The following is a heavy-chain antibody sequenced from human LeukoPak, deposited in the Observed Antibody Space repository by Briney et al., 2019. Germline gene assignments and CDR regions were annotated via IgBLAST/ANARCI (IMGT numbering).Heavy chain of an antibody. J-gene: IGHJ4*02. Sequence: ASVKVSCKASGYTFTSYAMNWVRQATGQGLEWMGWMNPNSGNTGYAQKFQGRVTITRNTSISTAYMELGSLRSEGTAVYYCARARKTTVTRYYFDYWGQGTLVTVSS. CDR3: ARARKTTVTRYYFDY. CDR1: GYTFTSYA. CDR2: MNPNSGNT. V-gene: IGHV1-8*03. D-gene: IGHD4-17*01.